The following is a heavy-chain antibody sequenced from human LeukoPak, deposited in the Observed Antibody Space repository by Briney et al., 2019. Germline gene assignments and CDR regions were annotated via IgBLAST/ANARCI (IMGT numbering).Heavy chain of an antibody. J-gene: IGHJ4*02. V-gene: IGHV1-2*02. CDR1: GDTSTGYY. D-gene: IGHD2-2*03. CDR2: INPNSVGT. CDR3: ARAWITFDD. Sequence: ASVKGSCKASGDTSTGYYMHWVRQAPGQGLEWMGWINPNSVGTNSAQKCPGRVTMTRDTSISTASMERSRPRSEDTALYYSARAWITFDDGGQGTLVTVS.